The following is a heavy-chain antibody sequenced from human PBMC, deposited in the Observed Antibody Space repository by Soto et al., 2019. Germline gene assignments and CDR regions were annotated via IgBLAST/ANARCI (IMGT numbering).Heavy chain of an antibody. Sequence: QVQLVESGGGVVQPGKSLRLSCAASGFTFSTYGMHWVRQAPGKGLEWVPVIWYDGSNKYHGDSLKGRFTISRDNSKNTLYLQINNLRAEDPAVYYCGSDGALGDTAVVDSWGQGTLVSVSS. CDR2: IWYDGSNK. D-gene: IGHD5-18*01. V-gene: IGHV3-33*01. CDR1: GFTFSTYG. J-gene: IGHJ4*02. CDR3: GSDGALGDTAVVDS.